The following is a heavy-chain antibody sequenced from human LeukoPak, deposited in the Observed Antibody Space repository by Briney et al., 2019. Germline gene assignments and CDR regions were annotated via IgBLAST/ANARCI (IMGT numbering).Heavy chain of an antibody. D-gene: IGHD3-22*01. Sequence: GGSLRLSCAASGFTFSSYSMNWVRQAPGKGLEWVSSISSSSSYIYYADSVKGRFTISRDNAKNSLYLQMNSLRAEDTAVYYCARTQVLYYYDSSGYQEAFDIWGQVTMVTVSS. V-gene: IGHV3-21*01. CDR1: GFTFSSYS. CDR2: ISSSSSYI. J-gene: IGHJ3*02. CDR3: ARTQVLYYYDSSGYQEAFDI.